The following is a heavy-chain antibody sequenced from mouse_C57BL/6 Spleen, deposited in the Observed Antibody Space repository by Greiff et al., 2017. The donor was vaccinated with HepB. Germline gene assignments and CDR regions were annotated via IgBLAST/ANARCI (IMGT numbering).Heavy chain of an antibody. J-gene: IGHJ1*03. V-gene: IGHV1-64*01. Sequence: QVQLKQPGAELVKPGASVKLSCKASGYTFTSYWMHWVKQRPGQGLEWIGMIHPNSGSTNYNEKFKSKATLTVDKSSSTAYMQLSSLTSEDSAVYYCARGDYSNYLSYWYFDVWGTGTTVTVSS. CDR3: ARGDYSNYLSYWYFDV. CDR1: GYTFTSYW. CDR2: IHPNSGST. D-gene: IGHD2-5*01.